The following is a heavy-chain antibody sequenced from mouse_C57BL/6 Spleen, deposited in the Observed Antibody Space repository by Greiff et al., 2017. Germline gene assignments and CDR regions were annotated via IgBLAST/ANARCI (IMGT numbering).Heavy chain of an antibody. CDR2: INPNNGGT. CDR3: ARWVYDGYESTY. Sequence: EVQLQQSGPELVKPGASVKISCKASGYTFTDYYMNWVKQSHGKSLEWIGDINPNNGGTSYNQKFKGKATLTVDKSSSTAYMELRSLTSEDSAVYYCARWVYDGYESTYWGQGTLVTVSA. J-gene: IGHJ3*01. CDR1: GYTFTDYY. V-gene: IGHV1-26*01. D-gene: IGHD2-2*01.